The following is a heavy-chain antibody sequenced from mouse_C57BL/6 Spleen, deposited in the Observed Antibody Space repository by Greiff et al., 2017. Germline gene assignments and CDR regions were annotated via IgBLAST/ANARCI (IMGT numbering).Heavy chain of an antibody. Sequence: EVQLQESGPGLVKPSQSLSLTCSVTGYSITSGYYWNWIRQFPGNKLEWMGYISYDGSNNYNPSLKNRISITRDTSKNQFFLKLNSVTTEDTATYYCAREGDGYDDAMDYWGQGTSVTVSS. CDR1: GYSITSGYY. CDR2: ISYDGSN. D-gene: IGHD2-2*01. CDR3: AREGDGYDDAMDY. V-gene: IGHV3-6*01. J-gene: IGHJ4*01.